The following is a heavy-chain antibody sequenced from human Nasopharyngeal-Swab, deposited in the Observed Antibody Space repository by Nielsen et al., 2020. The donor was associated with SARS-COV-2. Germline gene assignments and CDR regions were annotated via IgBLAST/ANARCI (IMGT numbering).Heavy chain of an antibody. J-gene: IGHJ6*03. CDR1: GGTFSSYA. Sequence: SVKVSCKASGGTFSSYAISWVRQAPGQGLEWMGGIIPIFGTANYAQKFQGRVTITADESTSTAYMELSSLRSEDTAVYYCARGGRVRFLGWSYYYYMDVWGKGTTVTVSS. D-gene: IGHD3-3*01. V-gene: IGHV1-69*13. CDR3: ARGGRVRFLGWSYYYYMDV. CDR2: IIPIFGTA.